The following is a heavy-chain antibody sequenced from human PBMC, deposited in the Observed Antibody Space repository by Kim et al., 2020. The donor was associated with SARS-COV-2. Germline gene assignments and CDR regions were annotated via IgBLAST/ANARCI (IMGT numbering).Heavy chain of an antibody. CDR2: ISYDGSNK. V-gene: IGHV3-30-3*01. CDR1: GFTFSSYA. CDR3: ARDPSTDYGDYWYFDL. D-gene: IGHD4-17*01. Sequence: GGSLRLSCAASGFTFSSYAMHWVRQAPGKGLEWVAVISYDGSNKYYADSVKGRFTISRDNSKNTLYLQMNSLRAEDTAVYYCARDPSTDYGDYWYFDLWGRGTLVTVSS. J-gene: IGHJ2*01.